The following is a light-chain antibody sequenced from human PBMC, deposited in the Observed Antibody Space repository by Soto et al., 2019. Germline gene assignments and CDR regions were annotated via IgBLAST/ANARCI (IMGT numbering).Light chain of an antibody. CDR2: EVS. CDR3: SSYTSSSTLEDV. V-gene: IGLV2-14*01. J-gene: IGLJ1*01. CDR1: SSDVGGYNY. Sequence: QSALTQPASVSGSPGQSITISCTGTSSDVGGYNYVSWYQQHPGKAPKLMIYEVSNRPSGVSNRFSGSKSGNTASLTISGRQAEDEADYYCSSYTSSSTLEDVFGTGTKVTVL.